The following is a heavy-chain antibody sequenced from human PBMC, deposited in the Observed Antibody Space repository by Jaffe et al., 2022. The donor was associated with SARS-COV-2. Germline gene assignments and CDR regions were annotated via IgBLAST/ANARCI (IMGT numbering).Heavy chain of an antibody. CDR2: ISYDGSNK. Sequence: QVQLVESGGGVVQPGRSLRLSCAASGFTFSSYAMHWVRQAPGKGLEWVAVISYDGSNKYYADSVKGRFTISRDNSKNTLYLQMNSLRAEDTAVYYCARGGWSSGWYSGVFDYWGQGTLVTVSS. J-gene: IGHJ4*02. CDR3: ARGGWSSGWYSGVFDY. V-gene: IGHV3-30-3*01. CDR1: GFTFSSYA. D-gene: IGHD6-19*01.